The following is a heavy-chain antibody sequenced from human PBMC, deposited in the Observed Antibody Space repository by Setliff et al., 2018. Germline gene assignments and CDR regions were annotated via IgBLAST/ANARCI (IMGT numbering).Heavy chain of an antibody. CDR3: ASCRYQVPYDY. J-gene: IGHJ4*02. CDR1: GGSLSGSSDY. CDR2: VHYSGTT. D-gene: IGHD2-2*01. V-gene: IGHV4-39*01. Sequence: PSETLSLTCSVSGGSLSGSSDYWGWIRQPPGKGLEWIGSVHYSGTTYYNPSLKSRVTIFVDTSKNQFSLNLNSVTAADTGVYYCASCRYQVPYDYWGQGILVTVSS.